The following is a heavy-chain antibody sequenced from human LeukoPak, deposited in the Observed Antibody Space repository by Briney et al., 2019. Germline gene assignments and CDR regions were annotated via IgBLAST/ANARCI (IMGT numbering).Heavy chain of an antibody. V-gene: IGHV4-30-2*01. CDR3: ARGFYGSGSHFDY. J-gene: IGHJ4*02. Sequence: SETLSLTCAVSGGSISSGDYPWSWIRQPPGKGLEGIGYIFHTGHTSYNPSLKSRVTISVDMSKNQIALKLSSVTAADAAVYYCARGFYGSGSHFDYWGQGYLVTVSS. CDR1: GGSISSGDYP. CDR2: IFHTGHT. D-gene: IGHD3-10*01.